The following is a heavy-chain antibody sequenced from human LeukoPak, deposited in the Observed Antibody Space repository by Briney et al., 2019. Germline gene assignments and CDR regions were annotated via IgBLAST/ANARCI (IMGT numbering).Heavy chain of an antibody. CDR1: GFPLRRYW. V-gene: IGHV3-7*01. CDR2: IKQDGSEK. Sequence: GGSVRLSCAASGFPLRRYWMSWVRQAPGKGVEWVANIKQDGSEKYYVNSVKGRFTISRDNAKNSLYLQMNSLRAEDTAVYYCARVGGSGSYRFDYWGQGTLVTVSS. CDR3: ARVGGSGSYRFDY. J-gene: IGHJ4*02. D-gene: IGHD3-10*01.